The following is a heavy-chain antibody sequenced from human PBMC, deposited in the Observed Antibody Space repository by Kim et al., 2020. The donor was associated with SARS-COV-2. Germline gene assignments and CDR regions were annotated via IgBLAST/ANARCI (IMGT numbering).Heavy chain of an antibody. CDR2: IYYSGST. J-gene: IGHJ4*02. CDR3: AREGRGYYDSSGYPDY. D-gene: IGHD3-22*01. CDR1: GGSVSSGSYY. Sequence: SETLSLTCTVSGGSVSSGSYYWSWIRQPPGKGLEWIGYIYYSGSTNYNPSLKSRVTISVDTSKNQFSLKLSSVTAADTAVYYCAREGRGYYDSSGYPDYWGQGTLVTVSS. V-gene: IGHV4-61*01.